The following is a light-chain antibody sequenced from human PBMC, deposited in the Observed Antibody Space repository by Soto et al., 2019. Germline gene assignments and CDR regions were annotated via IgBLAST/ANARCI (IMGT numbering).Light chain of an antibody. CDR3: SSYTGSSTLYV. J-gene: IGLJ1*01. CDR2: DVS. CDR1: SSDVGGYNY. V-gene: IGLV2-14*01. Sequence: ALTQPASVSGSPGLSITISCTGTSSDVGGYNYVSWYQQHPGKAPKLMIYDVSNRPSGVSNRFSGSKSGNTASLTISGLQAEDEADYYCSSYTGSSTLYVFGTGTKVTVL.